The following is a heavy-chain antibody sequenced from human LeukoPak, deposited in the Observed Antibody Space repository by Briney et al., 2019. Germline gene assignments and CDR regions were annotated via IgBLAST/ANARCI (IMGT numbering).Heavy chain of an antibody. CDR3: AKDDRGNEAPFDY. CDR1: GFTFSSYG. Sequence: PGGSLRLSCAAFGFTFSSYGMHWVRQAPGEGLEWVAVISYDGTNKYYADSVKGRFTISRDNSKSTLHLQMNSLRAEDTAVYYCAKDDRGNEAPFDYWGQGTLVTVSS. V-gene: IGHV3-30*18. CDR2: ISYDGTNK. J-gene: IGHJ4*02.